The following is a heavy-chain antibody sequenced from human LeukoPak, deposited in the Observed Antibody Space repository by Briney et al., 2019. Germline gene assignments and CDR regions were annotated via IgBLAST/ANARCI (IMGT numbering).Heavy chain of an antibody. D-gene: IGHD3-22*01. Sequence: SVKVSCKASGATFSTYAISWVRQAPGQGLEWMGGIVPVFGTPNYAQNFQGRVTITADESTTTAYMELNSLRSEDTAVYYCARGTPITMIVVAAFDYWGQGTLVTVSS. V-gene: IGHV1-69*01. CDR1: GATFSTYA. J-gene: IGHJ4*02. CDR2: IVPVFGTP. CDR3: ARGTPITMIVVAAFDY.